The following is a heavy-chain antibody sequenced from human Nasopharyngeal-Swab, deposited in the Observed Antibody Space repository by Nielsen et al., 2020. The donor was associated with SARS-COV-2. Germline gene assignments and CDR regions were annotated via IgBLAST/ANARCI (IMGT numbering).Heavy chain of an antibody. CDR2: IWYDGSNK. J-gene: IGHJ4*02. D-gene: IGHD4-23*01. V-gene: IGHV3-33*01. CDR1: GFTFSNYG. Sequence: GESLKISCAASGFTFSNYGMHWVRQAPGKGLEWVAVIWYDGSNKYYADSVKGRFTLSRDNSKNTVYLQMNSMRAEDTAVYYCAAAPSGDYGGYWGQGTLVTVSS. CDR3: AAAPSGDYGGY.